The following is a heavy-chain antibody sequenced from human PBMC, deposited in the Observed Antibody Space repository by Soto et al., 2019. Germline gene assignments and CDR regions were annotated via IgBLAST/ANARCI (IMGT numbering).Heavy chain of an antibody. Sequence: SVKVSCKASGGTFSSYAISWVRQAPGQGLEWMGGIIPIFGTANYAQKFQGRVTITADESTSTAYMELSSLRSEDTAVYYCARMSAAAAGYYYYGMDVWGQGTTVTVSS. J-gene: IGHJ6*02. CDR1: GGTFSSYA. D-gene: IGHD6-13*01. V-gene: IGHV1-69*13. CDR2: IIPIFGTA. CDR3: ARMSAAAAGYYYYGMDV.